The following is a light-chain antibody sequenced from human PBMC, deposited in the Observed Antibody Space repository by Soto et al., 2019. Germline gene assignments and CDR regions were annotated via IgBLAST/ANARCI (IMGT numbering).Light chain of an antibody. CDR3: SSSTSSNPLV. V-gene: IGLV2-14*01. J-gene: IGLJ3*02. Sequence: QSVLTQPASVSASPGQSITISCTGGKNDIGSSDYVSWYQQHPGKAPKLIIYGVSNRPSGTSDRFSGSKSGNTASLTISGLQADDEADYYCSSSTSSNPLVFGGGTKVTVL. CDR1: KNDIGSSDY. CDR2: GVS.